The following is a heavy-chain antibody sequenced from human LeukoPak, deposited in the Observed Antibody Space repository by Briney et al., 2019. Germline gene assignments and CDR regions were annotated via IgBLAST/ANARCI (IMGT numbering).Heavy chain of an antibody. CDR1: GYTFTGYY. V-gene: IGHV1-2*02. D-gene: IGHD4-17*01. CDR3: ATTVPHYYYMDV. CDR2: INPNSGGT. J-gene: IGHJ6*03. Sequence: ASVKVPCKASGYTFTGYYMHWVRQAPGQGLEWMGWINPNSGGTNYAQKFQGRVTMTRDTSISTAYMELSRLRSDDTAVYYCATTVPHYYYMDVWGKGTTVTVSS.